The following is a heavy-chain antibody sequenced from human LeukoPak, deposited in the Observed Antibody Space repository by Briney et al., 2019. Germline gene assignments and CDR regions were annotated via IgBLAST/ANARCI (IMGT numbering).Heavy chain of an antibody. CDR2: IYYSGST. CDR3: ARGPIFQRDAFDI. CDR1: GGSISSYY. J-gene: IGHJ3*02. D-gene: IGHD3-3*01. V-gene: IGHV4-59*01. Sequence: SETLSLTCTVSGGSISSYYWSWIRQPPGKGLEWIGYIYYSGSTNYNPSLKSRVTISVDTSKNQFSLKLSSVTAADTAVYYCARGPIFQRDAFDIWGQGTMVTVSS.